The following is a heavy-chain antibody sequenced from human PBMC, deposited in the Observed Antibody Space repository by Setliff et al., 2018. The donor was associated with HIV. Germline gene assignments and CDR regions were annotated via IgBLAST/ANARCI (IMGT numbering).Heavy chain of an antibody. Sequence: SLILSFSSSLFTFSSYGMHWVRQAPGKGLEWVSSISSSSSYIYYADSVKGRFSIARDNAKNSLYLQMNSLRAEDTAVYYCARIPPITMVRGDPFDYWGQGTLVTVSS. CDR3: ARIPPITMVRGDPFDY. J-gene: IGHJ4*02. V-gene: IGHV3-21*01. CDR2: ISSSSSYI. D-gene: IGHD3-10*01. CDR1: LFTFSSYG.